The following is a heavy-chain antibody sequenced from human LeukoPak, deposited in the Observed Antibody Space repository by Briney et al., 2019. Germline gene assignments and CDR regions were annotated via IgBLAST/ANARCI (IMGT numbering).Heavy chain of an antibody. J-gene: IGHJ6*03. CDR1: GFTVSSNY. V-gene: IGHV3-53*01. D-gene: IGHD2-2*01. Sequence: PGGSLRLSCAASGFTVSSNYMSWVRQAPGKGVEWVSVFYSGGSTYYADSVKGRFTISRDNSKNTLYLQMDSLRAEDTAVYYCARGTPEKRYCSSTSCYRGGGYYYYYYMDVWGKGTTVTVSS. CDR3: ARGTPEKRYCSSTSCYRGGGYYYYYYMDV. CDR2: FYSGGST.